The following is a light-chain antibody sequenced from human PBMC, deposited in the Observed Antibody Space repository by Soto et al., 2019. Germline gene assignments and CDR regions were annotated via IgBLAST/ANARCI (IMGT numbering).Light chain of an antibody. V-gene: IGLV2-14*01. Sequence: QSALTQPASVSGSPGQSITISCTGTSSDVGGYNYVSWYQQHPGKAPKLMIYGVTNRPSGVSNRFSGSKSGNTASLTISGPQAEDEAFYSGSSYTTSTTLGVVFGGGTK. J-gene: IGLJ2*01. CDR2: GVT. CDR1: SSDVGGYNY. CDR3: SSYTTSTTLGVV.